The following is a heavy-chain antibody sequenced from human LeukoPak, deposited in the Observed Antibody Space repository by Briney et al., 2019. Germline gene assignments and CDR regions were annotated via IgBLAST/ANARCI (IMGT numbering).Heavy chain of an antibody. CDR1: GFTFSSYD. Sequence: GGSLRLACAASGFTFSSYDMHWVRQATGKGLEWVSAIGTAGDTYYSGSVKGRFTISRENAKRSMYLQVNSLRAEDTAVYYCARDGGGGLDYWGQGTLVTVSS. CDR2: IGTAGDT. V-gene: IGHV3-13*04. J-gene: IGHJ4*02. CDR3: ARDGGGGLDY. D-gene: IGHD2-15*01.